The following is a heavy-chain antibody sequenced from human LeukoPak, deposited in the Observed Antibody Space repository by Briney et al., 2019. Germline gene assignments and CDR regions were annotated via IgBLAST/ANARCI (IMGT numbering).Heavy chain of an antibody. CDR1: GFTFSSYD. CDR2: IDTAGDT. D-gene: IGHD3-3*01. Sequence: GGSLRLSCAASGFTFSSYDMHWVRQATGKGLEWVSAIDTAGDTYYPDSVKGRFTISRDNAKNSLYLQMNSLRAEDTAVYYCARLREIPVFGVVTKSTSYFDYWGQGTLVTVSS. V-gene: IGHV3-13*01. J-gene: IGHJ4*02. CDR3: ARLREIPVFGVVTKSTSYFDY.